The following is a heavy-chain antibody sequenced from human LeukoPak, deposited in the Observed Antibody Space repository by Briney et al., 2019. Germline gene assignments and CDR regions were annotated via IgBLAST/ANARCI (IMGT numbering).Heavy chain of an antibody. CDR2: ISSSGSTI. CDR1: GFTFSSYE. V-gene: IGHV3-48*03. Sequence: PGRSLRLSCAASGFTFSSYEMNWVRQAPGKGLEWVSYISSSGSTIYYADSVKGRFTISRDNAKNSLYLQMNSLRAEDTAVYYCARDGYCSGGSCYKGRFDYWGQGTLVTVSS. J-gene: IGHJ4*02. D-gene: IGHD2-15*01. CDR3: ARDGYCSGGSCYKGRFDY.